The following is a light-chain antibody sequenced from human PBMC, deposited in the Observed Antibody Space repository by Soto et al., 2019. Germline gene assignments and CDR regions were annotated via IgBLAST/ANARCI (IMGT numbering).Light chain of an antibody. CDR3: QQRSNWPRT. CDR1: HIISSSH. V-gene: IGKV3D-20*02. Sequence: EIVLTQSPGTLSLSPGERATLSCRSSHIISSSHLAWYQQKPGQAPRLLIYDASNRATGIPARFSGSGSGTDFTLTISSLEPEDFAVYYCQQRSNWPRTFGQGTKVDI. J-gene: IGKJ1*01. CDR2: DAS.